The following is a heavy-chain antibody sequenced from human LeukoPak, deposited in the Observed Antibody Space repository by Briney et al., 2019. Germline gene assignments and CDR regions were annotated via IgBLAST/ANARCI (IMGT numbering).Heavy chain of an antibody. CDR2: INPNSGGT. CDR1: GGTFSSYA. CDR3: ARSTTPNENEYFEH. V-gene: IGHV1-2*02. D-gene: IGHD2/OR15-2a*01. Sequence: ASVKVSCKASGGTFSSYAISWVRQAPGQGLEWMGWINPNSGGTNYIQKFQGRVTMTRDTSISTAYMELRRLRSDDTAVYYCARSTTPNENEYFEHWGQGTLVTVSS. J-gene: IGHJ1*01.